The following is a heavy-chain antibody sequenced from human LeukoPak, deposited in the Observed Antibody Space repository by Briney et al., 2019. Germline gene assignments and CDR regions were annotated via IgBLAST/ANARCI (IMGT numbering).Heavy chain of an antibody. CDR3: ANSRDSSGP. Sequence: PGGSLRLSCAASGFTFSSYAMSWFAQPPGKGLEWVSAISGSGGSTYYADSVKGRFTISRDNSKNTLYLQMNSLRAEDTAVYYCANSRDSSGPWGQGTLVTVSS. V-gene: IGHV3-23*01. J-gene: IGHJ5*02. CDR2: ISGSGGST. D-gene: IGHD6-6*01. CDR1: GFTFSSYA.